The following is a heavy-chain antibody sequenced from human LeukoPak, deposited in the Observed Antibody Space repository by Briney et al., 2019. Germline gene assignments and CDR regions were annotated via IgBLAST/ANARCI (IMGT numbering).Heavy chain of an antibody. CDR3: AKDFLWFGGGRYPLDY. D-gene: IGHD3-10*01. CDR1: GFTFNNYG. Sequence: GGSLRLSCAASGFTFNNYGMHGVRQAPGKGLEGVAFIRFDGSNKYYADSARGRFTISRDNSKNTLYLQMNSLRAEDTAVYYCAKDFLWFGGGRYPLDYWGQGTLVTVSS. V-gene: IGHV3-30*02. J-gene: IGHJ4*02. CDR2: IRFDGSNK.